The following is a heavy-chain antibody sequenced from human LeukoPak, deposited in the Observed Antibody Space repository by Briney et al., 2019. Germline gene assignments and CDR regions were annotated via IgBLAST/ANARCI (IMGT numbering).Heavy chain of an antibody. Sequence: GGSLRLSCAASGFTFSSYAMSWVRQAPGKGLEWVSAISGSGGSTYYADSVKGRFTISRDNSKNTLYLQMNSLRAEGTAVYYCAKASRVAARRGKFDYWGQGTLVTVSS. J-gene: IGHJ4*02. CDR2: ISGSGGST. D-gene: IGHD6-6*01. V-gene: IGHV3-23*01. CDR1: GFTFSSYA. CDR3: AKASRVAARRGKFDY.